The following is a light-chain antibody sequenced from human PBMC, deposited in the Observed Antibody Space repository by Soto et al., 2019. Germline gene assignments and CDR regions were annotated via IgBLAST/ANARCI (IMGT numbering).Light chain of an antibody. CDR1: QAIRSW. J-gene: IGKJ4*01. CDR3: QQSHSFPAT. Sequence: DIQMTQSPCFVSASVGDRVTITCRASQAIRSWLAWYQQRPGEAPKLLIFAASTLQSGVPSRFSGSGSGTDFTLTISSLQPEDFATYYCQQSHSFPATFGGGTKVEI. CDR2: AAS. V-gene: IGKV1D-12*01.